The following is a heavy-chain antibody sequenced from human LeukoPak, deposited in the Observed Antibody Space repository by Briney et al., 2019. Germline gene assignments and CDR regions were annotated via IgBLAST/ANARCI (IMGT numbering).Heavy chain of an antibody. CDR3: ARDGSDAFDI. V-gene: IGHV4-59*01. Sequence: PSETLSLTCTVSGGSIRSYFWSWIRQPPGKGLEWIGYIYYSGNTNYNPSLKSRVTISVDTSKNQFSLKLSSVTAADTAVYFCARDGSDAFDIWGQGTMVTVSS. CDR1: GGSIRSYF. CDR2: IYYSGNT. D-gene: IGHD2-2*03. J-gene: IGHJ3*02.